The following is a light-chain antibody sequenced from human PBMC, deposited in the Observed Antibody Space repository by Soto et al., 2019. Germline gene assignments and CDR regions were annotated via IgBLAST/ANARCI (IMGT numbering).Light chain of an antibody. CDR1: QGISSY. CDR2: AAS. J-gene: IGKJ5*01. V-gene: IGKV1-8*01. Sequence: IQMTQSPSTLSASTGYRVTITCRASQGISSYLAWYQQKPGEAPKLLIYAASTLQSGVPSRFSGSGSGTDFTLTISCLQSEDFATYYCQQYYSYLITFGQGTRLEIK. CDR3: QQYYSYLIT.